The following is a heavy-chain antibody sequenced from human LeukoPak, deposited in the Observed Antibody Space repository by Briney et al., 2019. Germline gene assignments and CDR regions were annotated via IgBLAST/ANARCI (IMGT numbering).Heavy chain of an antibody. D-gene: IGHD3-22*01. CDR1: GFTFSNAW. CDR2: IKSKTDGGTT. Sequence: GGALRLSCAASGFTFSNAWMSGVRQAPGKGLEWVGRIKSKTDGGTTDYAAPVKGRFTISRDDSKNTLYLQMNSLKTGDTAVYYCTTSGMTYYYDSSGYCYADYWGQGTLVTVSS. CDR3: TTSGMTYYYDSSGYCYADY. V-gene: IGHV3-15*01. J-gene: IGHJ4*02.